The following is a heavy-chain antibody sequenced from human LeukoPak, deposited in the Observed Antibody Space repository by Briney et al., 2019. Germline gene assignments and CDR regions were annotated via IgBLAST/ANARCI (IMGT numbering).Heavy chain of an antibody. CDR3: ARDLIVVVPAAINNYYYGMGV. Sequence: ASVKVSCKASGYTFTGYYMHWVRQAPGQGLEWMGWINPNSGGTNYAQKFQGRVTMTRDTSISTAYMELSRLRSDDTAVYYCARDLIVVVPAAINNYYYGMGVWGQGTTVTVSS. V-gene: IGHV1-2*02. CDR2: INPNSGGT. D-gene: IGHD2-2*02. CDR1: GYTFTGYY. J-gene: IGHJ6*02.